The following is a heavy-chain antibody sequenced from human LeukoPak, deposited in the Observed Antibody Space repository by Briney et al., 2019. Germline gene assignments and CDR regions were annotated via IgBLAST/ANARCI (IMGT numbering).Heavy chain of an antibody. Sequence: SPTLSLTCAISGDSVSSNSAAWNWIRQSPSRGLEWLGRTYYRSTWYNNYAISVKSRITINPDTSKNQFSLQLNSVTPEDTAVYYCARAMRIAAAGTFYFDYWGQGTLVTVSS. D-gene: IGHD6-25*01. J-gene: IGHJ4*02. CDR3: ARAMRIAAAGTFYFDY. CDR1: GDSVSSNSAA. V-gene: IGHV6-1*01. CDR2: TYYRSTWYN.